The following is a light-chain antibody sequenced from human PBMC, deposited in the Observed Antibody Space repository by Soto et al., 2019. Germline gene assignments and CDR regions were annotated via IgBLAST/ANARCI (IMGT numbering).Light chain of an antibody. CDR1: QGISYY. J-gene: IGKJ4*01. Sequence: ILMSKSPSSFPASAGARVTIPXRASQGISYYFAWYQQHPGXAPKXXXSEXSSLQSGGPSRFSGSGSATDFTLTISSLQPEDFANYYFQQSYSTPRTFGGGTKVDI. V-gene: IGKV1-8*01. CDR2: EXS. CDR3: QQSYSTPRT.